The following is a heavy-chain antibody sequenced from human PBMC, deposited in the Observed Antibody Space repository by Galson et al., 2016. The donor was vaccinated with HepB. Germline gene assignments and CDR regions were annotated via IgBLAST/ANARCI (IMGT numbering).Heavy chain of an antibody. J-gene: IGHJ4*02. D-gene: IGHD1-1*01. CDR1: GFTFTYYS. CDR2: ISTVSSTI. V-gene: IGHV3-48*02. CDR3: AREGTSFDY. Sequence: SLRLSCAASGFTFTYYSMNWVRQAPGKGLERIAYISTVSSTIHYADSVRGRFTISRDNDKKLLYLPMNSLRDEATAVYYCAREGTSFDYWGQGTLVSVSS.